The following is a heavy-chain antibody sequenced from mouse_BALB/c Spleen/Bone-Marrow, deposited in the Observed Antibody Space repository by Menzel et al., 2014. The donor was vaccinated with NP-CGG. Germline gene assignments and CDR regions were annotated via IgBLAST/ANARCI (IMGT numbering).Heavy chain of an antibody. J-gene: IGHJ2*01. D-gene: IGHD2-4*01. CDR1: GFTLXSYG. V-gene: IGHV5-6*01. CDR3: ARQTYYDYDGYFDY. Sequence: EVKLVESGGDLVKPGGSLKLSCAASGFTLXSYGMSWVRQTPDKRLEWVATISSGGSYTYYPDSVKGRFTISRDNAKNALYLQMSSLKSEDTAMYYCARQTYYDYDGYFDYWGQGTTLTVSS. CDR2: ISSGGSYT.